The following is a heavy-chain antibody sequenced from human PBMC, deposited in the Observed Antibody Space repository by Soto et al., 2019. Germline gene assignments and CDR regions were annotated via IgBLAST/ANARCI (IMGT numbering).Heavy chain of an antibody. J-gene: IGHJ4*02. V-gene: IGHV1-3*01. CDR1: GYTFTSYA. D-gene: IGHD3-10*01. CDR3: ARDSGFSGFDAD. Sequence: QVQLVQSGAEVKKPGASVKVSCKASGYTFTSYAMHWVRQAPGQRLEWMGWINAGNGNTKYSQKFQGRVTITRDTAASRAYMELSSLRAEDTAVYYCARDSGFSGFDADWGQGTLVTVSS. CDR2: INAGNGNT.